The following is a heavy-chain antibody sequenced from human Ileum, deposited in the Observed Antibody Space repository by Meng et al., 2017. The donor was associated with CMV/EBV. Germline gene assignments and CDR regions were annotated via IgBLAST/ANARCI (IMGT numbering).Heavy chain of an antibody. D-gene: IGHD2-15*01. CDR3: ARGGQGPVVY. V-gene: IGHV4-59*01. CDR2: IYDRGAT. Sequence: QWQPLESGPGLVKSSETLSLTCTVSGSSMSNYYWSWFRQSPATGLEWIGYIYDRGATSYNPSLKSRVTFSIDMSKNQFSLSLTSVTAADTAIYYCARGGQGPVVYWGQGSLVTVSS. J-gene: IGHJ4*01. CDR1: GSSMSNYY.